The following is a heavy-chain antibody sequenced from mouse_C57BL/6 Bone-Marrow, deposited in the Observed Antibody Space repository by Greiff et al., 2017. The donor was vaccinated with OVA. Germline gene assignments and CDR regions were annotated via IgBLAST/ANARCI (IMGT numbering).Heavy chain of an antibody. CDR3: ARKWILLHREDYFDD. J-gene: IGHJ2*01. Sequence: VQLQQPGAELVRPGSSVKLSCKASGYTFTSYWMDWVKQRPGQGLEWIGNIYPSDSETHSNQKFKDKATLTVDKSSSTAYMQLSSLTSEDAAVYYCARKWILLHREDYFDDWGQGTTLTVSS. CDR1: GYTFTSYW. D-gene: IGHD1-1*01. V-gene: IGHV1-61*01. CDR2: IYPSDSET.